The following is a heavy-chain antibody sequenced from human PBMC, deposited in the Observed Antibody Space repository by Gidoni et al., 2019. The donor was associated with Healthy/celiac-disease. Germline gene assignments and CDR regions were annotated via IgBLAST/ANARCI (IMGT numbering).Heavy chain of an antibody. Sequence: QVQLVESGGGVVQPGRSLRLSWSASGFTFSSYAMHWVRQAPGKGLEWVAVISYDGSNKYYADSVKGRFTISRDNSKNTLYLQMNSLRAEDTAVYYCARDRGVNWGQGTLVTVSS. D-gene: IGHD2-21*01. CDR1: GFTFSSYA. J-gene: IGHJ4*02. CDR3: ARDRGVN. CDR2: ISYDGSNK. V-gene: IGHV3-30-3*01.